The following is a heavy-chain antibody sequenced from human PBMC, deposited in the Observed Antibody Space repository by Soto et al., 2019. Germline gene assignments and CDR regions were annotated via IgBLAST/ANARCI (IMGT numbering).Heavy chain of an antibody. Sequence: GGSLRLSCAASGFTVSSNYMSWVRQAPGKGLEWISVIYSCGSTYYADSVKGRFTLSRDNSKNTLYLQMNSLRAEDTAVYYCARDRCVSTNCYYDYWGQGILVTGSS. J-gene: IGHJ4*02. V-gene: IGHV3-53*01. CDR3: ARDRCVSTNCYYDY. CDR2: IYSCGST. D-gene: IGHD2-2*01. CDR1: GFTVSSNY.